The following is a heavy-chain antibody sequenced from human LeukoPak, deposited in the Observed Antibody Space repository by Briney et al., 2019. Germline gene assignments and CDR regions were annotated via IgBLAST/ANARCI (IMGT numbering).Heavy chain of an antibody. D-gene: IGHD2-2*01. J-gene: IGHJ5*02. CDR1: GCSFTSYW. CDR3: ACRDLTSTWSYP. Sequence: GASLKISCKGIGCSFTSYWIGWVRQMPGKGLEWIVVIFPGDSRTRYNPSFQGQVTISVDKSISTAYLQWVSLKASDTAVYYCACRDLTSTWSYPWGQGTLVTVSS. CDR2: IFPGDSRT. V-gene: IGHV5-51*01.